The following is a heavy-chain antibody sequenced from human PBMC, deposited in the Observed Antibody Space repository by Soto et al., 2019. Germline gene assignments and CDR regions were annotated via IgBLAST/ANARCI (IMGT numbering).Heavy chain of an antibody. CDR2: ISSSSSTI. V-gene: IGHV3-48*01. J-gene: IGHJ5*02. Sequence: PGGSLRLSCAASGFTFSSYSMNWVRQAPGKGLEWVSYISSSSSTIYYADSVKGRFTISRDNAKNSLYLQMNSLRAEDTAVYYCAKDSITDLDWYDPWGQGTLVTVSS. CDR3: AKDSITDLDWYDP. CDR1: GFTFSSYS.